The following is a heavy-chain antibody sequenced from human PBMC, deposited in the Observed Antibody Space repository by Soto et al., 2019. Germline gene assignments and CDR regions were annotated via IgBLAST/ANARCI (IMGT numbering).Heavy chain of an antibody. J-gene: IGHJ4*02. V-gene: IGHV4-34*01. Sequence: QVQLQQWGAGLLKPSETLSLTCAVYGGSFSGYYWSWIRQPPGKGLEWIGEINHSGSTNYNPSLKSRVTISVDTSKNQFSLKLISVTAADTAVYYCARERGVLLWFGDLQAFDYWGQGTLVTVSS. D-gene: IGHD3-10*01. CDR1: GGSFSGYY. CDR3: ARERGVLLWFGDLQAFDY. CDR2: INHSGST.